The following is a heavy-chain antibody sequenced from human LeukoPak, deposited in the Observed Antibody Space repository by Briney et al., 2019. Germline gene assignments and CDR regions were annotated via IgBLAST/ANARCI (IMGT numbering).Heavy chain of an antibody. CDR3: AREIGTYYYFDY. CDR2: ISSSSGSI. D-gene: IGHD1-26*01. J-gene: IGHJ4*02. CDR1: GFTFSSYS. V-gene: IGHV3-48*04. Sequence: PGGSLRLSCAASGFTFSSYSMNWVRQAPGKGLEWVSFISSSSGSIYYADSVKGRITISRDNAKNSLYPQMNGLRAEDTAVYYCAREIGTYYYFDYWGQGTLVTVSS.